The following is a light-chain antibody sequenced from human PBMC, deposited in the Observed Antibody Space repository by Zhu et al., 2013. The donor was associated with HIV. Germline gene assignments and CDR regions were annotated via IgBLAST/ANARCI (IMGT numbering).Light chain of an antibody. CDR3: ASYTGRNSLV. J-gene: IGLJ2*01. CDR1: SRDVGNYNY. CDR2: TVN. Sequence: QAALTQPPSASGSPGQSVTISCTGTSRDVGNYNYVSWYQHHPGKAPKLIIYTVNKRPSGVPDRFSGSKSGNVASLTVSALQAEDEAHYYCASYTGRNSLVFGGGTKVTVL. V-gene: IGLV2-8*01.